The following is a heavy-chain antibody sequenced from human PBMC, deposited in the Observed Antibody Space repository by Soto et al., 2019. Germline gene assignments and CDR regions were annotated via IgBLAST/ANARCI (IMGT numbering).Heavy chain of an antibody. V-gene: IGHV3-30*18. Sequence: QVQLVESGGGVVQPGRSLRLSCAASGFTFSHFGMHWVRQAPGKGLEWVAVISYDESNKYYGDSVKGRFTISRDNSRKTLYLQRHSLRAEDTAVYYCAKSRDYGDYGGDDWGQGTLVTVSS. J-gene: IGHJ4*02. D-gene: IGHD4-17*01. CDR3: AKSRDYGDYGGDD. CDR1: GFTFSHFG. CDR2: ISYDESNK.